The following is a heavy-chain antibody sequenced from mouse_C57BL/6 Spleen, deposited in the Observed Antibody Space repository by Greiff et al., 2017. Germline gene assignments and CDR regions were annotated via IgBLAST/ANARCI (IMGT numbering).Heavy chain of an antibody. J-gene: IGHJ3*01. CDR2: IYPGDGDT. CDR1: GYAFSSYW. Sequence: QVQLKQSGAELVKPGASVKISCKASGYAFSSYWMNWVKQRPGTGLEWIGQIYPGDGDTNYNGKFKGKATLTADKSSSTAYMQLSSLTSEDSAVYFCARSATTVVGRFAYWGQGTLVTVSA. V-gene: IGHV1-80*01. CDR3: ARSATTVVGRFAY. D-gene: IGHD1-1*01.